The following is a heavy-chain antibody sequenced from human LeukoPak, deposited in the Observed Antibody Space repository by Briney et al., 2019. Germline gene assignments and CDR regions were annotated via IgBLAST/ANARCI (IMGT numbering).Heavy chain of an antibody. CDR3: ARGMRYSGYDPPPLGY. D-gene: IGHD5-12*01. V-gene: IGHV4-34*01. CDR1: GGSFSGYY. Sequence: PSETLSLTCAVYGGSFSGYYWSWIRQPPGKGLEWIGEINHSGSTNYNPSLKSRVTISVDTSKNQFSLKLSSVTAADTAVYYCARGMRYSGYDPPPLGYWGQGTLVTVSS. CDR2: INHSGST. J-gene: IGHJ4*02.